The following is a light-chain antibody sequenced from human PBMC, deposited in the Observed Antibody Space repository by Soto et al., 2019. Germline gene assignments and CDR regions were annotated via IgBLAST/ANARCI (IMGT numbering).Light chain of an antibody. V-gene: IGKV2-28*01. J-gene: IGKJ1*01. Sequence: DIVLTQSPLSLPVTPGEPASISCRSSQSLLHSNGNIYLDWYLQKPGQSPQLLIYLGSIRASGVPDRVSGRGSGTDFTLKITRVEAEDVGVYYCMQAIQAPRTFGLGTKVEI. CDR2: LGS. CDR1: QSLLHSNGNIY. CDR3: MQAIQAPRT.